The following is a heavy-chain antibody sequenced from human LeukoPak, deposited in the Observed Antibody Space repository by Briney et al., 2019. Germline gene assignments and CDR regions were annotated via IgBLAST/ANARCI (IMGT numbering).Heavy chain of an antibody. CDR2: IWYDGSNK. Sequence: GESLKISCAASGFTFSSYGMHWVRQAPGKGLEWVAVIWYDGSNKYYADSVKGRFTISRDNSKNTLYLQMNSLRAEDTAVYYCARDRVGGSIRPDDLDPWGQGTLVTVSS. J-gene: IGHJ5*02. CDR1: GFTFSSYG. D-gene: IGHD1-26*01. CDR3: ARDRVGGSIRPDDLDP. V-gene: IGHV3-33*01.